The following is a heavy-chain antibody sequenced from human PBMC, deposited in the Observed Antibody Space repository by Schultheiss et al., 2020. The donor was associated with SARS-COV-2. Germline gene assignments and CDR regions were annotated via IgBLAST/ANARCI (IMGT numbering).Heavy chain of an antibody. CDR1: GYTFTSYD. Sequence: SVKVSCKASGYTFTSYDINWVRQATGQGLEWMGGIIPIFGTANYAQKFQGRVTMTEDTSTDTAYMELSSLRSEDTAVYYCARDATYGSGVIWGQGTLVTVSS. D-gene: IGHD3-10*01. CDR2: IIPIFGTA. V-gene: IGHV1-69*06. CDR3: ARDATYGSGVI. J-gene: IGHJ4*02.